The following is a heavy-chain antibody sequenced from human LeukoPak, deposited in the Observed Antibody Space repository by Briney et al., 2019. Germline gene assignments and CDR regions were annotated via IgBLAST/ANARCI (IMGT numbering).Heavy chain of an antibody. Sequence: SVKVSCKASGGTFSSYAISWVRQAPGHGLEWMGGIIPIFGTANYAQKFQGRVTITKDESTSTAYMELSSLRSEDTAVYYCARTPSPMYCSSTSCYTFRFDPWGQGTLVTVSS. J-gene: IGHJ5*02. CDR3: ARTPSPMYCSSTSCYTFRFDP. CDR1: GGTFSSYA. V-gene: IGHV1-69*05. CDR2: IIPIFGTA. D-gene: IGHD2-2*02.